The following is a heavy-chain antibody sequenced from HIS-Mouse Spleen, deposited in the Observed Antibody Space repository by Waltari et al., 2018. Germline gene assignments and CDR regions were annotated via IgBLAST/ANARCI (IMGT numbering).Heavy chain of an antibody. J-gene: IGHJ2*01. CDR3: AREIPYSSSWYDWYFDL. Sequence: QLQLQESGPGLVKPSETLSLTCTVSGGSISSSSYYWGWIRQPPRKALEWFGSIYYSGSTYYNPSLKRRVTISVDTSKNQFSLKLSSVTAADTAVYYCAREIPYSSSWYDWYFDLWGRGTLVTVSS. D-gene: IGHD6-13*01. CDR1: GGSISSSSYY. CDR2: IYYSGST. V-gene: IGHV4-39*07.